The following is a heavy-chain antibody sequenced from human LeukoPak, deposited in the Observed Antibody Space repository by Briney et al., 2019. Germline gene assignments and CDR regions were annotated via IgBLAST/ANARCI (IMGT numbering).Heavy chain of an antibody. CDR3: ARDSVVVGIGYYFDY. J-gene: IGHJ4*02. Sequence: SETLSLTCTVSGGSISSYYWSWIRQPAGKGLECIGRIYTSGSTNYNPSLKSRVTMSVDTSKNQFSLKLSSVTAADTAVYYCARDSVVVGIGYYFDYWGQGTLVTVSS. CDR2: IYTSGST. CDR1: GGSISSYY. V-gene: IGHV4-4*07. D-gene: IGHD2-15*01.